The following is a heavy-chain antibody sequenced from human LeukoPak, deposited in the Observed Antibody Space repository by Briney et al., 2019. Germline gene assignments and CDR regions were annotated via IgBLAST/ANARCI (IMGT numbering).Heavy chain of an antibody. CDR1: GFTFSGSA. Sequence: GGSLRLSCAASGFTFSGSAMSWVRQAPGKGLEWVSSISGSGGSTYYADSVKGRFTISRDNSKNAQYLQMNSLRAEDTAVYYCAKSGPYCRSTSCDYFDYWGQGTLVTVSS. J-gene: IGHJ4*02. D-gene: IGHD2-2*01. V-gene: IGHV3-23*01. CDR3: AKSGPYCRSTSCDYFDY. CDR2: ISGSGGST.